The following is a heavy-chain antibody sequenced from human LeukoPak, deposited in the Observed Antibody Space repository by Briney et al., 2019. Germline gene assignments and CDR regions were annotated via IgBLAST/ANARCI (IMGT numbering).Heavy chain of an antibody. CDR2: MNPNSGNT. Sequence: ASVKVSCKAAGYTFTSYDINLVRQATGQGLGWMGLMNPNSGNTGYAQKFQGRVTITRNTSISTAYMELSSLRSEDTAVYYCARLIAAAGTVNWFDPWGQGTLVTVSS. D-gene: IGHD6-13*01. J-gene: IGHJ5*02. CDR3: ARLIAAAGTVNWFDP. CDR1: GYTFTSYD. V-gene: IGHV1-8*03.